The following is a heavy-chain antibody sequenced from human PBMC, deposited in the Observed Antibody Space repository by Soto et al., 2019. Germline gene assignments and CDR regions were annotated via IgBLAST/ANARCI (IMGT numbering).Heavy chain of an antibody. J-gene: IGHJ4*02. CDR3: ARDKYRSSWYYFDS. CDR1: GYTFTGYY. V-gene: IGHV1-2*02. D-gene: IGHD6-13*01. Sequence: GASVKVSCKASGYTFTGYYMHWVRQAPGQGLEWMGWINPNSGGTNYAQKFQGRVTMTRDTSISTAYMELSRLRSDDTAVYYCARDKYRSSWYYFDSWGQGTLVTVSS. CDR2: INPNSGGT.